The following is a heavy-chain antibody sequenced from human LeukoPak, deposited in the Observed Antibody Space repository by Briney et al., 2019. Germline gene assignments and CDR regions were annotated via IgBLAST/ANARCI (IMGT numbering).Heavy chain of an antibody. D-gene: IGHD6-13*01. V-gene: IGHV3-30*18. J-gene: IGHJ3*02. CDR2: ISGDGSTY. Sequence: PGGSLRLSCAGSGVTLSSYGMHWVRQAPGKGLEWVAVISGDGSTYHYADSVKGRVTISRDNSKNTLFLQMNSLRADDTAVYYCAKERSWFSGSDIWGQGTMVTVSS. CDR3: AKERSWFSGSDI. CDR1: GVTLSSYG.